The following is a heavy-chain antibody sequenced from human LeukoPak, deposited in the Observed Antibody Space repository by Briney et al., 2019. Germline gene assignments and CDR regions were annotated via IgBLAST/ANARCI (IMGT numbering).Heavy chain of an antibody. J-gene: IGHJ4*02. CDR2: ISTTGST. CDR1: GGPITSYY. CDR3: ARLRDEFDY. Sequence: SETLSLTCVVSGGPITSYYWSWIRQPPGKGLEWIGYISTTGSTDYSPSLESRGTISLDTSKKQFSLKLTSVTAADTAVYYCARLRDEFDYWGQGTPVTVSS. V-gene: IGHV4-4*08.